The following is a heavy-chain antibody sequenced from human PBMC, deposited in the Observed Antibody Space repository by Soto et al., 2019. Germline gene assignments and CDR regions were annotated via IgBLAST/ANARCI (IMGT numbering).Heavy chain of an antibody. CDR3: ASSIVVVTALDY. CDR1: GYTFTIYA. CDR2: INGGNVNT. J-gene: IGHJ4*02. Sequence: QVQLVQSGAEEKKPGASVKVSCKASGYTFTIYAVHWVRQARGQRLEWMGWINGGNVNTKYSQKFQVRVTITRDTSASTADMELGRLRSEDTAVYYSASSIVVVTALDYWGQGTLVTVSS. V-gene: IGHV1-3*05. D-gene: IGHD2-21*02.